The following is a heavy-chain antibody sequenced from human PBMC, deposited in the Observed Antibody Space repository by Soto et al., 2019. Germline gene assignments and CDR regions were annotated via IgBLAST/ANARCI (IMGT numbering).Heavy chain of an antibody. Sequence: ASVKVSCKASGGTLSSYAISWVRQAPGQGLEWMGGIIPIFGTANYAQKFQGRVTITADESTSTAYMELSSLRSEDTAVYYCARRTIRDGYSGRFDPWGQGTPVTVSS. CDR3: ARRTIRDGYSGRFDP. D-gene: IGHD2-15*01. CDR1: GGTLSSYA. CDR2: IIPIFGTA. V-gene: IGHV1-69*13. J-gene: IGHJ5*02.